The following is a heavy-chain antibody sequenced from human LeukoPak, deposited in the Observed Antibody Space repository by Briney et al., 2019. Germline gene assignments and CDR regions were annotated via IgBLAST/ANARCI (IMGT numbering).Heavy chain of an antibody. Sequence: GGSLRLSCAASGFTFSSYWMSWVRQAPGKGLEWVANIKKDGSEKYYVDSVKGRFTISRDNAKTSLYLQMNSLRAEDTAVYYCARDLSGVTGYTYGRGVDYWGQGTLVTVSS. CDR2: IKKDGSEK. D-gene: IGHD5-18*01. J-gene: IGHJ4*02. CDR3: ARDLSGVTGYTYGRGVDY. CDR1: GFTFSSYW. V-gene: IGHV3-7*01.